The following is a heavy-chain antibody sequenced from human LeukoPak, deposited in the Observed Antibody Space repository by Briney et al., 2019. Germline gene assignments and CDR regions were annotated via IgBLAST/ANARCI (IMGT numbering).Heavy chain of an antibody. CDR3: ARVGGEGGYDILTGYYSFDY. J-gene: IGHJ4*02. V-gene: IGHV3-11*04. Sequence: PGGSLRLSCAASGFTFSDYYMSWIRQAPGKGLEWVSYISSSGSTIYYADSVKGRFTISRDNAKNSLYLQMNSLRAEDTAVYYCARVGGEGGYDILTGYYSFDYWGQGTLATVSS. D-gene: IGHD3-9*01. CDR2: ISSSGSTI. CDR1: GFTFSDYY.